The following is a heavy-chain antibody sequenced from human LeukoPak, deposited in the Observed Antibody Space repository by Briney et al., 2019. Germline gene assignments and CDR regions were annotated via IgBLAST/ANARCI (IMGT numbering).Heavy chain of an antibody. CDR3: ARGSSGWYLMYYFDY. J-gene: IGHJ4*02. CDR2: IRYDGSNK. CDR1: GFTFSSYG. Sequence: PGGSLRLSCAASGFTFSSYGMHWVRQAPGKGLEWVAFIRYDGSNKYYADSVKGRFTISRDNSENTLYLQMNSLRAEDTAVYYCARGSSGWYLMYYFDYWGQGTLVTVSS. V-gene: IGHV3-30*02. D-gene: IGHD6-19*01.